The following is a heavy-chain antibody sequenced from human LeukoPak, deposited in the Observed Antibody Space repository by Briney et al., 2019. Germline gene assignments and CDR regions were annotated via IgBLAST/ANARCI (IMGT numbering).Heavy chain of an antibody. CDR2: ISGSGGST. Sequence: PGGSLRLSCAASGFTFSSYAMSWVRQAPGKGLEWVSAISGSGGSTYYADSVKGRFTISRDNSKNTLYLQMNSLRAEDTAVYYCAKEGSGLAAEPLTFDYWGQGTLVTVSS. CDR1: GFTFSSYA. J-gene: IGHJ4*02. CDR3: AKEGSGLAAEPLTFDY. V-gene: IGHV3-23*01. D-gene: IGHD6-13*01.